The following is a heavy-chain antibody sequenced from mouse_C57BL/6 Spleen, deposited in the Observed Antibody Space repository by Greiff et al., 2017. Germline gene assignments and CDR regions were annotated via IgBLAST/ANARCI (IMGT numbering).Heavy chain of an antibody. D-gene: IGHD2-4*01. CDR3: ARDDYDGYFDY. CDR1: GYTFTDYN. V-gene: IGHV1-22*01. CDR2: INPNNGGT. Sequence: VQLKQPGAELVKPGASVKMSCKASGYTFTDYNMHWVKQSHGKSLEWIGYINPNNGGTSYNQKFKGKATLTVNKSSSTAYMELRSLTSEDSAVYYCARDDYDGYFDYWGQGTTLTVSS. J-gene: IGHJ2*01.